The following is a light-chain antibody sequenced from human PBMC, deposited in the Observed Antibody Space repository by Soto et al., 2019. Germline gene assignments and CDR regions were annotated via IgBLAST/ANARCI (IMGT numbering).Light chain of an antibody. CDR3: QQYNGYPYT. J-gene: IGKJ2*01. CDR1: QSISVW. V-gene: IGKV1-5*03. Sequence: DIQMTQSPSTLSGSVGDRVTITCRASQSISVWLAWYQQKPGKAPKLLIYKASSLETGVPSRFSGSGSGTEFTLTISSLQPDDFATYYCQQYNGYPYTFGQGTKLEIK. CDR2: KAS.